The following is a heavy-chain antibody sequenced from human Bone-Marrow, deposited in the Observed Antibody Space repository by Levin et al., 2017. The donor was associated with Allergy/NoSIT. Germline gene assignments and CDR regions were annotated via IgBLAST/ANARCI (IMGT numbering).Heavy chain of an antibody. D-gene: IGHD5-24*01. V-gene: IGHV3-53*01. Sequence: GGSLRLSCAASGFTVSNNYMTWVRQAPGKGLEWVSVIYSGGNTFYADSVKGRFTISRDSSKNTLYLQMNSLRAEDTAVYYCATSPGMAVWGQGTLVTVSS. CDR1: GFTVSNNY. CDR3: ATSPGMAV. J-gene: IGHJ4*02. CDR2: IYSGGNT.